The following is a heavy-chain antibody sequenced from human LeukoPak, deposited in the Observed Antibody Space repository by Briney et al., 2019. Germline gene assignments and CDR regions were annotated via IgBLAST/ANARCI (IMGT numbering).Heavy chain of an antibody. D-gene: IGHD2-2*01. Sequence: SETLSLTCTVSGGSISSYYWSWIRQPPGKGLEWIGYIYYSGSTNYNPSLKSRVTISVDTSKNQFSLKLSSVTAADTAVCYCARHTRRYCSSTSCYDWIWFDPWGQGTLVTVSS. CDR1: GGSISSYY. V-gene: IGHV4-59*08. CDR3: ARHTRRYCSSTSCYDWIWFDP. J-gene: IGHJ5*02. CDR2: IYYSGST.